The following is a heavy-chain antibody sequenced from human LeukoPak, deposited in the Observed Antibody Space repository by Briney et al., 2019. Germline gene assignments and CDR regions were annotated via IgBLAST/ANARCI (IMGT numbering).Heavy chain of an antibody. CDR2: IYYSGSA. CDR3: ARDQSSSWPRSYWYFDL. CDR1: GGSINTYY. D-gene: IGHD6-13*01. Sequence: SETLSLTCTVSGGSINTYYWSWIRQPPGEGLQWIGYIYYSGSANYNPSLKSRVTISVDTSKNEFSLKLSSVTAADTAVYYCARDQSSSWPRSYWYFDLCGRGTLVTVSS. V-gene: IGHV4-59*01. J-gene: IGHJ2*01.